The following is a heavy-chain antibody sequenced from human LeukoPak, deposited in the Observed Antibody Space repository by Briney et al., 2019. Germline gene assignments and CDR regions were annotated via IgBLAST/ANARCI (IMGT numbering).Heavy chain of an antibody. J-gene: IGHJ6*02. V-gene: IGHV1-8*01. CDR2: MNPNSGNT. D-gene: IGHD3-3*01. CDR1: GYTFTSYD. CDR3: ARGGITIFGVVYYYYYGMDV. Sequence: GASVKVSCKASGYTFTSYDIHWVRQATGQGLEWMGWMNPNSGNTGYAQKFQGRVTMTRNTSISTAYMELSSLRSEDTAVYYCARGGITIFGVVYYYYYGMDVWGQGTTVTVSS.